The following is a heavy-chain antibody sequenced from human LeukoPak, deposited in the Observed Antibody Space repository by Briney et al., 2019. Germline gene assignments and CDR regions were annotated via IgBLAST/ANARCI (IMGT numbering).Heavy chain of an antibody. J-gene: IGHJ3*02. CDR2: ISGSGGTT. CDR3: ARDSLDTAMVTPRPDDAFDI. CDR1: GFTFSSYA. Sequence: GGSLRLSCAASGFTFSSYAMSWVRQAPGKGLEWVSTISGSGGTTYYTDSVRGRFTISRDNSNNTLFLQMNSLRAEDTAVYYCARDSLDTAMVTPRPDDAFDIWGQGTMVTVSS. D-gene: IGHD5-18*01. V-gene: IGHV3-23*01.